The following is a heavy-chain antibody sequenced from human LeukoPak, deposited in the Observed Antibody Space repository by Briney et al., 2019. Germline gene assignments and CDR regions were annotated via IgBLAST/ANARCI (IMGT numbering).Heavy chain of an antibody. V-gene: IGHV3-30*03. Sequence: GGSLRLSCAASGFTFSNYGMHWVRQAPGKGLQWVAFISYDGSNKYYADSVKGRFTISRDNAKNSQFLQMDSMRVEDTAVYYCARVAMTSGGDRGYFYFYYMDVWGKGTMVTVSS. D-gene: IGHD3-10*01. CDR1: GFTFSNYG. CDR3: ARVAMTSGGDRGYFYFYYMDV. J-gene: IGHJ6*03. CDR2: ISYDGSNK.